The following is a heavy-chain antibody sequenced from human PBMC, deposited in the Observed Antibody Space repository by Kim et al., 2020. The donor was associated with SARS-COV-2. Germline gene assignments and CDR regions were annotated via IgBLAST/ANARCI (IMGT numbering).Heavy chain of an antibody. V-gene: IGHV4-59*01. CDR2: IFRSEAT. CDR3: TRDAGSGTFDV. J-gene: IGHJ3*01. Sequence: SETLSLTCSVSGSTLSLYDWRWSRQPPGKGLQWIGYIFRSEATQVNPSLDSRVAISLDTSKTNFFLRLTSVTAADTAVYYCTRDAGSGTFDVWWQGTMVTVSS. CDR1: GSTLSLYD. D-gene: IGHD1-26*01.